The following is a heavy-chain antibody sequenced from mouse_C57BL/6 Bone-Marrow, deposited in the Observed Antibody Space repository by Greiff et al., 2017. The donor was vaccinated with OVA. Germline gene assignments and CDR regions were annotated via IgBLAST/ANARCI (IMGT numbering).Heavy chain of an antibody. D-gene: IGHD2-4*01. CDR1: EYEFPSHD. Sequence: EVKLMESGGGLVQPGESLKLSCESNEYEFPSHDMSWVRKTPEKRLELVAAINSDGGSTYYPDTMERRFIISRDNTKKTLYLQMSSLRSEDTALYYCARQGDYLAWFAYWGQGTLVTVSA. CDR3: ARQGDYLAWFAY. V-gene: IGHV5-2*01. J-gene: IGHJ3*01. CDR2: INSDGGST.